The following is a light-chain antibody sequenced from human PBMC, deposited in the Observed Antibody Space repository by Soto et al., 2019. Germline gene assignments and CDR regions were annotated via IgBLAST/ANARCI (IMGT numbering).Light chain of an antibody. CDR2: GAS. V-gene: IGKV3-20*01. J-gene: IGKJ1*01. CDR3: QQYGSSGT. Sequence: EIGLTQSAGTLSLSAGERATLSCWASQSVSNNYLAWYQQKPGQAPRLLIYGASNRATGIPDRFSGSGSGTDFTLTISRLEPEDFAVYYCQQYGSSGTFGQGTKVDIK. CDR1: QSVSNNY.